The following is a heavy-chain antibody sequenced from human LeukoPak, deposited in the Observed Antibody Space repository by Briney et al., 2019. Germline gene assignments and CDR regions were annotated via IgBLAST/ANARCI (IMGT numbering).Heavy chain of an antibody. CDR3: ARGSDSGTPRWLDP. J-gene: IGHJ5*02. CDR1: GYTFTGHF. Sequence: ASVTVSCKASGYTFTGHFIQWVRQAPGQGPEWMGRIDPNDGGTNYAQKFQGRVTMTRDTSISTAYMKLSSLRSDDTAVYYCARGSDSGTPRWLDPWGQGTLVTVSS. V-gene: IGHV1-2*06. CDR2: IDPNDGGT. D-gene: IGHD1-26*01.